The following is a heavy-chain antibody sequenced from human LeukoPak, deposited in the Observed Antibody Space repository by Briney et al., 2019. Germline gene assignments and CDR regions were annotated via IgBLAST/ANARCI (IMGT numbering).Heavy chain of an antibody. CDR3: ARGRYCSSTSCAGAFDY. D-gene: IGHD2-2*01. V-gene: IGHV3-30*02. CDR2: IRYDGSNK. J-gene: IGHJ4*02. CDR1: GFTFSSYG. Sequence: PGGSLRLSCAASGFTFSSYGMHWARQAPGKGLEWVAFIRYDGSNKYYADSVKGRFTISRDNSKNTLYLQMNSLRAEDTAVYYCARGRYCSSTSCAGAFDYWGQGTLVTVSS.